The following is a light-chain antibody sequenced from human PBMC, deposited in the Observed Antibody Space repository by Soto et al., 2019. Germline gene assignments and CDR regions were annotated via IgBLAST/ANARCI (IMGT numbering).Light chain of an antibody. CDR2: GAS. J-gene: IGKJ1*01. V-gene: IGKV3-20*01. CDR3: QQSGSSSWT. CDR1: QSVSSSY. Sequence: EIVLTQSPGTLSLSPGERATLSCRASQSVSSSYLAWYQQKHGQAPRLLIYGASSRATGIPDRFSGIVSGTDGTITISRLEKEDGSVYDGQQSGSSSWTFGQGTKVDIK.